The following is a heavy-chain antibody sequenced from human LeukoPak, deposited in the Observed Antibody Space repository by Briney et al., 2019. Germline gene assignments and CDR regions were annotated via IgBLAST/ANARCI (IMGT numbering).Heavy chain of an antibody. V-gene: IGHV4-59*01. J-gene: IGHJ3*02. Sequence: SETLSLTCTVDGGSISSYYWSWIRQPPGKGLEWIGYIYYSGSTNYNPSLKSRVTISLDTSGNQFSLKLSSVTAADTAVYYCASGYCGGACQLGGVDMWGQGTMVTVSS. CDR2: IYYSGST. CDR3: ASGYCGGACQLGGVDM. D-gene: IGHD2-21*02. CDR1: GGSISSYY.